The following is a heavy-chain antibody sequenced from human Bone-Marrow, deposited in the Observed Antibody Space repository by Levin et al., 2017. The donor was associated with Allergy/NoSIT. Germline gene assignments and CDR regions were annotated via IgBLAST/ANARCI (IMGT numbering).Heavy chain of an antibody. CDR3: AKVQRGYSYAPYYGMDV. CDR2: ISWNSGGI. V-gene: IGHV3-9*01. J-gene: IGHJ6*02. D-gene: IGHD5-12*01. CDR1: GFTFDAYA. Sequence: LSLTCVASGFTFDAYAVHWVRQAPGKGLEWVSGISWNSGGIDYADSVKGRFTISRDNAKNSVYLQMNSLRPEDTALYYCAKVQRGYSYAPYYGMDVWGQGTTVTVSS.